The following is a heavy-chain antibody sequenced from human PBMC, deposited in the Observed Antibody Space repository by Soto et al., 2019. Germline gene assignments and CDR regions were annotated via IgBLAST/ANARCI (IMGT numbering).Heavy chain of an antibody. J-gene: IGHJ4*02. CDR3: ARRSRGYYFDY. Sequence: QLQLQESGPGLVKPSETLSLTCTVSGGSISSSSYYWGWIRQPPGKGLEWIGSIYYSGSTYYNPSLKSRVTISVDTSKNQFSLKLSSVTAADTAVYYCARRSRGYYFDYWGQGTLVTVSS. V-gene: IGHV4-39*01. CDR1: GGSISSSSYY. D-gene: IGHD3-10*01. CDR2: IYYSGST.